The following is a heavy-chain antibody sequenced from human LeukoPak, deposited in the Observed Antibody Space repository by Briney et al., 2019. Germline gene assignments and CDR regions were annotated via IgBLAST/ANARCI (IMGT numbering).Heavy chain of an antibody. Sequence: PGGSLRLSCAASGFTFSSYGMHWVRQAPGKGLEWVAVISYDGSNKYYADSVKGRFTISRDNSKNTLYLQINSLRAEDTAVYYCAKVGITIFEDYWGQGTLVTVSS. D-gene: IGHD3-3*01. CDR3: AKVGITIFEDY. V-gene: IGHV3-30*18. J-gene: IGHJ4*02. CDR1: GFTFSSYG. CDR2: ISYDGSNK.